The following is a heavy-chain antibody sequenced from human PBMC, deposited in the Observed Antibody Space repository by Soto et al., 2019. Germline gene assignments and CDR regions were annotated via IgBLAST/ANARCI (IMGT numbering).Heavy chain of an antibody. CDR3: AKDTSRVGSNSGPFYX. D-gene: IGHD5-12*01. CDR1: GFTFSDYG. V-gene: IGHV3-30*18. Sequence: PGGSLRLSCAASGFTFSDYGMHWVRQAPGKGLEWLAVISYDGSSKYYGDSVKGRFTISRDNSNNTLYLQMSSLRTEDTAVYSCAKDTSRVGSNSGPFYXWGQATLVTVSX. CDR2: ISYDGSSK. J-gene: IGHJ4*02.